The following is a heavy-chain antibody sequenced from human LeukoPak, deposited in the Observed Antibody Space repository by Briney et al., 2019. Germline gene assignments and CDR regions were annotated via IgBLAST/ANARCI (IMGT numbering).Heavy chain of an antibody. D-gene: IGHD6-6*01. J-gene: IGHJ5*02. V-gene: IGHV1-46*01. CDR1: GYTFISYY. CDR3: ARDLVSNWFDP. Sequence: ASVKVSCKASGYTFISYYMHWVRQAPGQGLEWMGIINPSGGSTSYAQKFQGRVTMTRDTSTSTVYMELSSLRSEDTAVYYCARDLVSNWFDPWGQGTLVTVSS. CDR2: INPSGGST.